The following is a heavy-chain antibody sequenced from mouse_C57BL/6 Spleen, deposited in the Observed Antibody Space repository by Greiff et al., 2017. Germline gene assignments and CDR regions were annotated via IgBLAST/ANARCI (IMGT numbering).Heavy chain of an antibody. Sequence: VQVVESGAELVRPGTSVKVSCKASGYAFTNYLIEWVKQRPGQGLEWIGVINPGSGGTNYNEKFKGNATLTADKSSSTAYMQLSSLTSEGATVYFCARRANWDAIDDWGQGTTLTVSS. V-gene: IGHV1-54*01. J-gene: IGHJ2*01. CDR2: INPGSGGT. CDR1: GYAFTNYL. CDR3: ARRANWDAIDD. D-gene: IGHD4-1*01.